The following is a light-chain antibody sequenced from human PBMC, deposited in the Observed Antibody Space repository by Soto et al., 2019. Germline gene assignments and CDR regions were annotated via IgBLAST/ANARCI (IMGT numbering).Light chain of an antibody. V-gene: IGKV3-20*01. CDR1: QSVGNSY. J-gene: IGKJ4*01. Sequence: EIVLTQSPGTLSLSPGERATLSCRASQSVGNSYLAWYQQKPGQAPRLLIYDASSRATGIPDRFSGSGSGTDFTLTVSRLEPEDFAVYYCQQYGTVPLTFGGGTTVEIK. CDR2: DAS. CDR3: QQYGTVPLT.